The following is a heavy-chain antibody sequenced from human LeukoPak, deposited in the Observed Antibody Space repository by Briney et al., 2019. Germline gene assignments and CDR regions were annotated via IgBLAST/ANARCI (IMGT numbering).Heavy chain of an antibody. CDR3: ARADSSVSPQPDY. CDR2: IYYSGST. V-gene: IGHV4-39*01. Sequence: SETLSLTCTVSGGSISSSSYYWGWIRQPPGKGLEWIGSIYYSGSTYYNPSLKSRVTISVDTSKNQFSLKLSSVTAADTAVYYCARADSSVSPQPDYWGQGTLVTASS. D-gene: IGHD6-19*01. J-gene: IGHJ4*02. CDR1: GGSISSSSYY.